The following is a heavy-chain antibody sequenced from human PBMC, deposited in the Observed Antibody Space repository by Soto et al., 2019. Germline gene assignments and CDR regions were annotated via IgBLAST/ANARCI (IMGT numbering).Heavy chain of an antibody. V-gene: IGHV1-18*04. CDR3: VRDRVAEAGPYDY. J-gene: IGHJ4*02. CDR1: GYTFSNYG. Sequence: ASVKVSCKASGYTFSNYGMTWVRQAPGQGLEYMGWISAYNGNTDYAQKLQARVTMTTDTSTTTAYMELRSLRSDDTAVYYCVRDRVAEAGPYDYWGQGTLVTVSS. CDR2: ISAYNGNT. D-gene: IGHD6-19*01.